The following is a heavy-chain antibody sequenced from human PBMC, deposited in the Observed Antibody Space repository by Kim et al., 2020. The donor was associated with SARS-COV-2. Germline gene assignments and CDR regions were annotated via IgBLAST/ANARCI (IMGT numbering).Heavy chain of an antibody. CDR3: ARYLRMVGGRQGDP. D-gene: IGHD1-26*01. V-gene: IGHV4-59*10. J-gene: IGHJ5*02. Sequence: TPSHKSRVTISVETSKTQFSLKLSSVTAADTAVYYCARYLRMVGGRQGDPWGQGTLVTVSS.